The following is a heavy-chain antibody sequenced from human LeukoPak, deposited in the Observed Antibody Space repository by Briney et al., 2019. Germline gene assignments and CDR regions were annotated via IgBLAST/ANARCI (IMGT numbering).Heavy chain of an antibody. CDR2: INWNGGST. D-gene: IGHD1/OR15-1a*01. CDR3: AAFPSPYGTVDY. J-gene: IGHJ4*02. CDR1: GFTFDDYG. Sequence: GGSLRLSCAASGFTFDDYGMSWVRQAPGKGLEWVSGINWNGGSTGYADSVKGRFTISRDNAKNSLYLQMNSLRAEDTAVYYCAAFPSPYGTVDYWGQGTLVTVSS. V-gene: IGHV3-20*04.